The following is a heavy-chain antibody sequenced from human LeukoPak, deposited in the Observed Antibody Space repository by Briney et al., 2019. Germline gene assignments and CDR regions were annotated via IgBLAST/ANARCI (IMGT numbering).Heavy chain of an antibody. J-gene: IGHJ3*02. Sequence: GGSLRLSCAAPGFTFSSYGMHPVRQAPGKGLEWVALISYDGSNKYYADSVKGRFTISRDNSKNTLYLQMNSLRAGDTAVYYCAKVTVGATLVRDAFDIWGEGTMVSVSS. CDR1: GFTFSSYG. D-gene: IGHD1-26*01. V-gene: IGHV3-30*18. CDR2: ISYDGSNK. CDR3: AKVTVGATLVRDAFDI.